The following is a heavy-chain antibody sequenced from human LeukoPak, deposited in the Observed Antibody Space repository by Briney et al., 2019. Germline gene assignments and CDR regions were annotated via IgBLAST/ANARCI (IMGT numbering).Heavy chain of an antibody. CDR1: GFTFSAYA. D-gene: IGHD6-13*01. J-gene: IGHJ6*02. Sequence: GGSLRFSCAASGFTFSAYAMSWVRQAPGKGLEWVAVISYDGSNKYYADSVKGRFTISRDNSKSTEYLQINSLRGEDTAEYHCAKGGTDTIAAATYQYYGMDVWGQGTTVTASS. V-gene: IGHV3-30*18. CDR3: AKGGTDTIAAATYQYYGMDV. CDR2: ISYDGSNK.